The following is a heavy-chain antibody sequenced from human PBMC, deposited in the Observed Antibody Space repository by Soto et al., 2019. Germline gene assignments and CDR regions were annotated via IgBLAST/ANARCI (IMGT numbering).Heavy chain of an antibody. CDR2: MNPNSGNT. V-gene: IGHV1-8*01. CDR1: GYTFTSYD. J-gene: IGHJ4*02. CDR3: ARSYCSGGSCYRCFDY. D-gene: IGHD2-15*01. Sequence: QVQLVQSGAEVKKPGASVKVSCKASGYTFTSYDINWVRQATGQGLEWMGWMNPNSGNTGYAQKFQGRVTMTRNTSISTAYMELSSLRSEGTAVYYCARSYCSGGSCYRCFDYWGQGTLVTVSS.